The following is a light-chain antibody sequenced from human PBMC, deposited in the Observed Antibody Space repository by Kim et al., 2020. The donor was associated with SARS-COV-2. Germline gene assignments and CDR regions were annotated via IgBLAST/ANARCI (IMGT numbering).Light chain of an antibody. CDR1: SSDVGTYNL. CDR2: EVS. J-gene: IGLJ2*01. Sequence: QSALTQPASVSGSPGQSISISCTGASSDVGTYNLVSWYQQLPGKTPKLIIFEVSRRPSGISNRFSGSKSGNTASLTISGLQAEDEADYYCSSYAGSENFLLFGGGAQLAVL. CDR3: SSYAGSENFLL. V-gene: IGLV2-23*02.